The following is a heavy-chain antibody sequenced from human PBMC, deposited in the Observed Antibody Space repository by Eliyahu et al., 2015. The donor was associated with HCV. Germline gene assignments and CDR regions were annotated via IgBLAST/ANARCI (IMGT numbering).Heavy chain of an antibody. CDR1: GXTLTELS. Sequence: QVQLVQSGAEVNKPGASVKVSCKVXGXTLTELSXYWVXQAXGKGLEWMGGFDRQEGEKMDAQXFQGRLTMTEDTSTDTAYMELNSLTSDDTAVYYCATDSIFGVVIYTLVYWGQGTLVTVSS. CDR2: FDRQEGEK. D-gene: IGHD3-3*01. J-gene: IGHJ4*02. V-gene: IGHV1-24*01. CDR3: ATDSIFGVVIYTLVY.